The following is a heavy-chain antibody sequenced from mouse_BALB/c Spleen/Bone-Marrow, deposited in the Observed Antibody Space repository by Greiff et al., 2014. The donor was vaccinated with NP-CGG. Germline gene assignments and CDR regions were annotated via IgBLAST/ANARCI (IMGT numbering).Heavy chain of an antibody. Sequence: VQLQQPGPEQVKPGASVKMSCKASGYTFTSYVMHWVKQKPGQGLEWIGYINPYNDGTKYNEKFKGKATLTSDKPSSTAYMELSNLTSEDSAVYYCARRGRIAEALGYWGQGTTLTVSS. V-gene: IGHV1-14*01. CDR1: GYTFTSYV. D-gene: IGHD6-1*01. CDR3: ARRGRIAEALGY. CDR2: INPYNDGT. J-gene: IGHJ2*01.